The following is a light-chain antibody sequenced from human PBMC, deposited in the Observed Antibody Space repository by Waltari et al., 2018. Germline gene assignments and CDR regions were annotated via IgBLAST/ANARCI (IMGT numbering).Light chain of an antibody. CDR2: RNN. CDR3: ASWDDSLNGGV. Sequence: QSVLTQPPSASGTPGQRVSISCSGSSSNIGSKYVYWYQQLPGTAPKLLIYRNNQRPSGVPDRFSGSKSGTSASLAISGLRSGDEAAYYCASWDDSLNGGVFGGGTELTVL. V-gene: IGLV1-47*01. CDR1: SSNIGSKY. J-gene: IGLJ3*02.